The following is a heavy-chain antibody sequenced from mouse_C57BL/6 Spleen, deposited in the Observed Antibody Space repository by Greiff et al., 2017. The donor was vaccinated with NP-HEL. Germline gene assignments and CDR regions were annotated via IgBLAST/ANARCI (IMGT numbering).Heavy chain of an antibody. Sequence: DVKLQESGPGMVKPSQSLSLTCTVTGYSITSGYDWHWIRHFPGNKLEWMGYISYSGSTNYNPSLKSRISITHDTSKNHFFLKLNSVTTEDTATYYCARGKDWVYFDYWGQGTTLTVSS. J-gene: IGHJ2*01. CDR3: ARGKDWVYFDY. CDR2: ISYSGST. CDR1: GYSITSGYD. V-gene: IGHV3-1*01.